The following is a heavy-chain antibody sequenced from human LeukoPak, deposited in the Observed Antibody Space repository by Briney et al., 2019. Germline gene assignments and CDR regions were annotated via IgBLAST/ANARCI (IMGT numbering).Heavy chain of an antibody. D-gene: IGHD1-1*01. CDR1: GGSISSGDYY. CDR2: IYYSGST. Sequence: SQTLSLTCTVSGGSISSGDYYWSWTRQPPGKGLEWIGYIYYSGSTYYNPSLKSRVTISVDTSKNQFSLKLSSVTAADTAVYYCARDWKPDYYYGMDVWGQGTTVTVSS. V-gene: IGHV4-30-4*01. J-gene: IGHJ6*02. CDR3: ARDWKPDYYYGMDV.